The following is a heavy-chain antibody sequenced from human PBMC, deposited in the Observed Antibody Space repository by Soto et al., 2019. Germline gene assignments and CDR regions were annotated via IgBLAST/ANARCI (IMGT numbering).Heavy chain of an antibody. CDR2: IIPIFATP. CDR3: ARDSIPRYDSSGYSFDN. J-gene: IGHJ4*02. CDR1: GGVFGSYA. V-gene: IGHV1-69*13. D-gene: IGHD3-22*01. Sequence: ASAEPSCKASGGVFGSYAMSWVRQDPGQGLEWMGGIIPIFATPNYAQKFQGRVTITADESTSTVYMELSSLRSEDTAVYYCARDSIPRYDSSGYSFDNWGQGTLVTVSS.